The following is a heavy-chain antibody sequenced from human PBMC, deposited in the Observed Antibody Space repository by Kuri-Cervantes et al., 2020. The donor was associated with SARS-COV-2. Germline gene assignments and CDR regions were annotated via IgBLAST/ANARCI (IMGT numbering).Heavy chain of an antibody. CDR3: ARDPY. J-gene: IGHJ4*02. CDR1: GFTFSSYD. CDR2: IKLDGSEK. Sequence: GESLKISCAASGFTFSSYDMHWARQAPGKGLEWVANIKLDGSEKYYVGSVKGRFTISRDNAKNSLYLQMNSLRAEDTAVYYCARDPYWGQGTLVTVSS. V-gene: IGHV3-7*03.